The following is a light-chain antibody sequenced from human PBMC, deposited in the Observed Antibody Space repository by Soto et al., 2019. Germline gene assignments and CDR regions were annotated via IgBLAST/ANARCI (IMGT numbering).Light chain of an antibody. CDR1: QSVSTC. V-gene: IGKV3-11*01. J-gene: IGKJ4*01. CDR2: DAS. CDR3: QQCNNWPLT. Sequence: LSLSPGERATLSCRASQSVSTCLAWYQQKPGQAPRLLIYDASNRATGIPARFSGSGSGTDFTLTVSNLESEDFAVYYCQQCNNWPLTFGGGTKVDIK.